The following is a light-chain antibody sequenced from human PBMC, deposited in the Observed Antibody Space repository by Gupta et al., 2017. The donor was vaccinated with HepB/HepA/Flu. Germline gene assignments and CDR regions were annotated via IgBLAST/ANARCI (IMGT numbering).Light chain of an antibody. CDR1: QTVFSSENRKNF. Sequence: DIVMSQSPDSLAVSLGERATITCKSSQTVFSSENRKNFLAWYQQKPGQPPRLLIYWASTRDFGVTDRFSGSGPGTEFTLTISSLQAEDLAVYFCQQEITSPLIFGQGTKVEIK. CDR3: QQEITSPLI. CDR2: WAS. V-gene: IGKV4-1*01. J-gene: IGKJ2*01.